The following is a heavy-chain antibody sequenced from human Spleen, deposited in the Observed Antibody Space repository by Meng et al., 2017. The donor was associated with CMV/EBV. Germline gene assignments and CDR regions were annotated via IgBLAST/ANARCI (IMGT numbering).Heavy chain of an antibody. V-gene: IGHV3-21*01. CDR3: ARDVSLGGDGGNSLGPFDY. D-gene: IGHD4-23*01. CDR1: GFTFSSYS. Sequence: GGSLRLSCAASGFTFSSYSMNWVRQAPGKGLEWVSSISSSSSYIYYADSVKGRFTISRDNAKNSLYLQMNSLRAEDTAVYYCARDVSLGGDGGNSLGPFDYWGQGTLVTVSS. CDR2: ISSSSSYI. J-gene: IGHJ4*02.